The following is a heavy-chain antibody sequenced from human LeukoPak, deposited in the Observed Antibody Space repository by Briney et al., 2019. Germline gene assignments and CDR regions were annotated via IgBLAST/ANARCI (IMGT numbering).Heavy chain of an antibody. J-gene: IGHJ5*02. V-gene: IGHV1-46*01. Sequence: ASVTVSCKSSGYTFTSYYMHCVRQAPGQGLEWMGIINPSGGSTSYAQKFQGRVTMTRDTSTSTVYMELSSLRSEDTSVYYCARDINGYYYDSHGYYPTDLWGQGTLVTVSS. CDR3: ARDINGYYYDSHGYYPTDL. CDR1: GYTFTSYY. CDR2: INPSGGST. D-gene: IGHD3-22*01.